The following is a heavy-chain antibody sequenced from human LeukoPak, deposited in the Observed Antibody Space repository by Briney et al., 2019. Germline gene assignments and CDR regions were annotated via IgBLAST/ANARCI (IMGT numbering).Heavy chain of an antibody. J-gene: IGHJ5*02. CDR3: ARGSDLFGDLLENWFDP. CDR2: ISGSGGST. V-gene: IGHV3-23*01. CDR1: GFTFSSYA. Sequence: GGSLRLSCAASGFTFSSYAMSWVRQAPGKGLEWVSAISGSGGSTYYADSVKGRFTISRDNSKNTLYLQMNSLRAEDTAVYYCARGSDLFGDLLENWFDPWGQGTLVTVSS. D-gene: IGHD3-10*02.